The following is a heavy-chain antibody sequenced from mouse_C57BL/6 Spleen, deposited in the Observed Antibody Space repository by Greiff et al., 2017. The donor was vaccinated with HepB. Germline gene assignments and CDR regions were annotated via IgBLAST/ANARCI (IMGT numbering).Heavy chain of an antibody. J-gene: IGHJ3*01. Sequence: EVQLQQSGAELVKPGASVKLSCTASGFNIKDYYMHWVKQRTEQGLEWIGRIDTEDGETKYAPKFQGKATITADTSSNTAYLQLSRLTSEDTAVYYCASPGPYYGSSYTWFAYWGQGTLVTVSA. V-gene: IGHV14-2*01. CDR1: GFNIKDYY. CDR3: ASPGPYYGSSYTWFAY. D-gene: IGHD1-1*01. CDR2: IDTEDGET.